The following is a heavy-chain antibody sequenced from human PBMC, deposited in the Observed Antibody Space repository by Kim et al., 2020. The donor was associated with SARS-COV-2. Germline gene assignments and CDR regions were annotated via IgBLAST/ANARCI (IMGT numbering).Heavy chain of an antibody. J-gene: IGHJ4*02. CDR2: INHSGST. Sequence: SETLSLTCAVYGGSFSGYYWSWIRQPPGKGLEWIGEINHSGSTNYNPSLKSRVTISVDTSKNQFSLKLSSVTAADTAVYYCARDYYYGSGSYYRSPLAWWGQGTLVTVSS. V-gene: IGHV4-34*01. CDR3: ARDYYYGSGSYYRSPLAW. D-gene: IGHD3-10*01. CDR1: GGSFSGYY.